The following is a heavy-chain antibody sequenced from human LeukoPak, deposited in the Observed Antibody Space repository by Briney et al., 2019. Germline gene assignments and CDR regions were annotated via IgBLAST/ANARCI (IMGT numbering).Heavy chain of an antibody. D-gene: IGHD6-13*01. Sequence: IYPGDSDTRYSPSFQGQVTISADKSISTAYLQWSSLKASDTAMYYCAREIAAAGTEDWFDPWGQGTLVTVSS. V-gene: IGHV5-51*01. CDR2: IYPGDSDT. CDR3: AREIAAAGTEDWFDP. J-gene: IGHJ5*02.